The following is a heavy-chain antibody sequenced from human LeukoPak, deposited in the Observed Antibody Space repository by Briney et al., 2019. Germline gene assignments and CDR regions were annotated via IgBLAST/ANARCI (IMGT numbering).Heavy chain of an antibody. CDR1: GGTFSSYA. J-gene: IGHJ4*02. D-gene: IGHD1-26*01. CDR3: ASGAGGELAFDY. CDR2: IIPILGIA. V-gene: IGHV1-69*04. Sequence: GASVKVSYKASGGTFSSYAISWVRQAPGQGLEWMGRIIPILGIANYAQKFQGRVTITADKSTSTAYMELSSLRSEDTAVYYCASGAGGELAFDYWGQGTLVTVSS.